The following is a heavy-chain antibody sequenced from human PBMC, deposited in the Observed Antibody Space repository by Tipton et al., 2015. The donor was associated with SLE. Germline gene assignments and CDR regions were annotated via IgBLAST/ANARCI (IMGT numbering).Heavy chain of an antibody. J-gene: IGHJ4*02. Sequence: SLRLSCAASGFTFSTNAMSWVRQAPGKGLEWVSVIRGSGSSTYDADSVKGRFTISRDNSKKMLYLQMNSLRVEDTAVYYCAREVDYWGQGTLVTVSS. CDR1: GFTFSTNA. CDR3: AREVDY. CDR2: IRGSGSST. V-gene: IGHV3-23*01.